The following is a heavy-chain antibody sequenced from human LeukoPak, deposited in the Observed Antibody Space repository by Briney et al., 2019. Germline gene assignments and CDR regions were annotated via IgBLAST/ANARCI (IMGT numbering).Heavy chain of an antibody. V-gene: IGHV1-8*01. CDR2: MNPNSGNT. D-gene: IGHD3-22*01. CDR1: GYTFTSYD. J-gene: IGHJ4*02. Sequence: ASVKVSCKASGYTFTSYDINWVRQATGQGLEWMGWMNPNSGNTGYAQKFQGRVTMTRNTSISTAYMELSSLRSEDTAVYYCARGVSEYYDSVYWGQGTLVTVSS. CDR3: ARGVSEYYDSVY.